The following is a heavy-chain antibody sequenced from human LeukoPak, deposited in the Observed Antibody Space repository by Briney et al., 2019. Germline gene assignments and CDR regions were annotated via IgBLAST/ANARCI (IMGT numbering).Heavy chain of an antibody. CDR2: INPNSGGT. J-gene: IGHJ5*02. V-gene: IGHV1-2*02. Sequence: ASVKVSCKASGYTFTGCYMHWVRQAPGQGLEWMGWINPNSGGTNYAQKFQGRVTMARDTSISTAYMELSRLRSDDTAVYYCAREQALLGYCSSTSCQRGADWFDPWGQGTLVTVSS. CDR1: GYTFTGCY. D-gene: IGHD2-2*01. CDR3: AREQALLGYCSSTSCQRGADWFDP.